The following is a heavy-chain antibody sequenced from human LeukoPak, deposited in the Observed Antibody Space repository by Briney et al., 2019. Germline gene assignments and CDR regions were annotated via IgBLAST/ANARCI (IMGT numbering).Heavy chain of an antibody. V-gene: IGHV3-7*01. CDR2: IKQDGSEK. J-gene: IGHJ4*02. CDR3: ASMKGSGTYSSFDF. CDR1: GFTFSNYW. D-gene: IGHD3-10*01. Sequence: SGGSLRLSCAASGFTFSNYWMSWVRQASGKGLEWVANIKQDGSEKYYIDSVKGRFTISRDNAKNSLYLQMNSLRVEEAAVYYCASMKGSGTYSSFDFWGQGTLVTVSS.